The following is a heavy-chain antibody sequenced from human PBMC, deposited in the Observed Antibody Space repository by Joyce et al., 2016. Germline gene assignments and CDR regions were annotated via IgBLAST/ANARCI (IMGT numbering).Heavy chain of an antibody. CDR1: GGAFSNFT. Sequence: QVLLVQSGATVKRPGSSLKVSCKSSGGAFSNFTVNWVRQAPGQRLEWMGGIIPFVGASKYAEHFQGRVTLTADLSTRTAFVELSSLTSADTAVYYCARGGTSSDHFFFYTLDIWGPGTTVIVSS. J-gene: IGHJ6*02. V-gene: IGHV1-69*12. CDR2: IIPFVGAS. D-gene: IGHD1-14*01. CDR3: ARGGTSSDHFFFYTLDI.